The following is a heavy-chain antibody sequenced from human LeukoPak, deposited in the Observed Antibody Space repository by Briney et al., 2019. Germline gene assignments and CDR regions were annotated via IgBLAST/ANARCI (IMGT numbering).Heavy chain of an antibody. D-gene: IGHD3-22*01. J-gene: IGHJ4*02. CDR2: IYYSGST. CDR1: GGSISSGDYY. CDR3: ARVDYDSSGLFDY. Sequence: ASETLSLTCTVSGGSISSGDYYWSWIRQPPGKGLEWIGYIYYSGSTYYNPSLKSRVTISVDTSKNQFSPKLSSVTAADTAVYYCARVDYDSSGLFDYWGQGTLVTVSS. V-gene: IGHV4-30-4*08.